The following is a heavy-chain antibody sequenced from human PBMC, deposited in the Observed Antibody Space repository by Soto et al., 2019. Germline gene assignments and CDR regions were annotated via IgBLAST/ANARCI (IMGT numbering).Heavy chain of an antibody. D-gene: IGHD2-15*01. CDR2: MNPNSGDT. V-gene: IGHV1-8*01. J-gene: IGHJ4*02. Sequence: QVQLVQSGAEVKKPGASVKVSCKASGYAFTSYDINWVRQATGKGLEWMGWMNPNSGDTGYVEKFQGRVTMTRDTSIPRAFMELSSLATEDTEAYYCASAFGGGNVNFDYWFRGSLVTVS. CDR3: ASAFGGGNVNFDY. CDR1: GYAFTSYD.